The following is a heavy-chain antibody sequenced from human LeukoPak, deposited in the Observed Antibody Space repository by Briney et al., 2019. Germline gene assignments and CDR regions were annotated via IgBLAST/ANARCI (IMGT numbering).Heavy chain of an antibody. Sequence: PGGSLRLSCAASGVTFSNYAMSWVRQAPGKGLEWVSAISGSGGSTYYADSVKGRFTISRDNSKNTLYLQMNSLRAEDTAVYYCASGGMGARKYYSDPFRYWGQGTLVTVSS. CDR3: ASGGMGARKYYSDPFRY. CDR1: GVTFSNYA. CDR2: ISGSGGST. V-gene: IGHV3-23*01. D-gene: IGHD3-10*01. J-gene: IGHJ4*02.